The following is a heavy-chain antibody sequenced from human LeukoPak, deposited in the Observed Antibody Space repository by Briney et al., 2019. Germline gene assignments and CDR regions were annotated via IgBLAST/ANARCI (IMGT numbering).Heavy chain of an antibody. CDR2: ISYDGSNK. CDR1: GFTVSSNY. D-gene: IGHD2-2*01. V-gene: IGHV3-30*18. CDR3: AKDLPDCSSTSCFYYYYYGMDV. Sequence: GGSLRLSCAASGFTVSSNYMSWVRQAPGKGLEWVAVISYDGSNKYYADSVKGRFTISRDNSKNTLYLQMNSLRAEDTAVYYCAKDLPDCSSTSCFYYYYYGMDVWGQGTTVTVSS. J-gene: IGHJ6*02.